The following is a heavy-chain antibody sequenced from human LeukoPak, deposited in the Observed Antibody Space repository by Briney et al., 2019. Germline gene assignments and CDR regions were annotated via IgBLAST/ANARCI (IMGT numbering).Heavy chain of an antibody. Sequence: SETLSLTCTVSGYSISSGYYWGWIRQPPGKGLEWIGSIYHSGRTFYNPSLKSRVTISVDTSKNQFSLKLTSVTAADTAVYYCARVAAAGIPSLCDYWGQGTLVTVSS. V-gene: IGHV4-38-2*02. CDR2: IYHSGRT. CDR1: GYSISSGYY. D-gene: IGHD6-13*01. J-gene: IGHJ4*02. CDR3: ARVAAAGIPSLCDY.